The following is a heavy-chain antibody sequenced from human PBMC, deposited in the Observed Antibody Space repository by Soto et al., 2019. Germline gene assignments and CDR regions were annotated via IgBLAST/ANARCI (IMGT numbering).Heavy chain of an antibody. CDR1: GFTFSNAW. CDR2: IKSKTDGGTT. Sequence: EVQLVESGGGLVKPGGSLRLSCAASGFTFSNAWMSWVRQAPGKGLEWVGRIKSKTDGGTTDYAAPVKCRFTISRDDSKITLHLQMNSLKTEDTAVYYCTPAVYYYGSGSYFKIVDYWCQGTLVTVSS. CDR3: TPAVYYYGSGSYFKIVDY. V-gene: IGHV3-15*01. J-gene: IGHJ4*02. D-gene: IGHD3-10*01.